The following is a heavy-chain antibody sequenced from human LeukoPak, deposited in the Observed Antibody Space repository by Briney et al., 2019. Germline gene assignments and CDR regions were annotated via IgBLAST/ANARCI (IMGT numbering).Heavy chain of an antibody. CDR3: ASSPYDSSGYLGPDAFDI. CDR1: GFTFSSYS. Sequence: GGSLRLSCAASGFTFSSYSMNWVRQAPGKGLEWVSSISSSSSYIYYADSVKGRLTISRDNAKNSLYLQMNSLRAEDTAVYYCASSPYDSSGYLGPDAFDIWGQGTMVTVSS. D-gene: IGHD3-22*01. V-gene: IGHV3-21*01. CDR2: ISSSSSYI. J-gene: IGHJ3*02.